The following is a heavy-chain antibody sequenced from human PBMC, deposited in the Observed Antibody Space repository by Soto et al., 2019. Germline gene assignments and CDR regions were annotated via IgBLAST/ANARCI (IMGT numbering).Heavy chain of an antibody. CDR3: ARVGVMYSSSWEGAGWFDP. CDR2: FYYSGST. D-gene: IGHD6-13*01. V-gene: IGHV4-30-4*01. CDR1: GGSISSGDYY. Sequence: QVQLQESGPGLVKPSQTLSLTCTVSGGSISSGDYYWSWIRQPPGKGLEWIGYFYYSGSTYYNPSLKSRVTISVDTSKNQFSLKLSSVTAADTAVYYCARVGVMYSSSWEGAGWFDPWGQGTLVTVSS. J-gene: IGHJ5*02.